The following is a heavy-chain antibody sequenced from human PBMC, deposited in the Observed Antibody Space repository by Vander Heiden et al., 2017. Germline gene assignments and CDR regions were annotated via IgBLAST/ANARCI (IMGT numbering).Heavy chain of an antibody. CDR2: IYYSGRT. D-gene: IGHD3-16*01. J-gene: IGHJ3*02. CDR3: ARRMDGGNDAFDI. V-gene: IGHV4-39*01. CDR1: GGSISSSSYY. Sequence: GGSISSSSYYWGWIRQPPGKGLEWIGSIYYSGRTYYNPSLKSRVTISVDTSKNQFSLKLRSVTAADTAVYYYARRMDGGNDAFDIGGQGTMVTVSS.